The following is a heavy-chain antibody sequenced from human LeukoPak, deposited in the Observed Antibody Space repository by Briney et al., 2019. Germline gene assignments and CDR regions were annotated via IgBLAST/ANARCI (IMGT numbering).Heavy chain of an antibody. V-gene: IGHV4-31*03. J-gene: IGHJ2*01. CDR3: ARSPGTHYWYFDL. Sequence: PSETLSLTCTVSGGSISSGGYYWSWIRQHPGKGLEWIGYIYYSGSTYYNPSLKSRVTISVDTSKNQFSLKLSSVTAADTAVYYCARSPGTHYWYFDLWGRGTLVTVSS. CDR2: IYYSGST. CDR1: GGSISSGGYY.